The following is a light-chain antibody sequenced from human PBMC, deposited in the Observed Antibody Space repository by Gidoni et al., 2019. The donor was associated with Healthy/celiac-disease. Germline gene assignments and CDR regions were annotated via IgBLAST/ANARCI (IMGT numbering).Light chain of an antibody. J-gene: IGKJ4*01. CDR1: QSVSSSY. CDR3: QQYGSSPLT. V-gene: IGKV3D-20*01. Sequence: IVLTQSPATLSLYPGERATLSCGASQSVSSSYLAWYQQKPGLALRLLIYDASSRATGIPDRFRGSGSGTDFTLTISRLEPEDFAVYSCQQYGSSPLTFGGGTKVEIK. CDR2: DAS.